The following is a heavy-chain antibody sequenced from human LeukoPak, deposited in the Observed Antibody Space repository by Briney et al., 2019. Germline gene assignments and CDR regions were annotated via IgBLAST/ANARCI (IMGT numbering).Heavy chain of an antibody. D-gene: IGHD3-10*01. CDR1: GYAVTDYY. V-gene: IGHV1-46*01. CDR2: INPSDGST. J-gene: IGHJ4*02. CDR3: ARGSGTTSSGAFDY. Sequence: GASVKVSCKASGYAVTDYYMHWVRQAPGQGLEWMGIINPSDGSTNYAQRLQGRATMTRDMSTSTVFMDLSSLKSKDTAVYYCARGSGTTSSGAFDYWGQGTLVTVSS.